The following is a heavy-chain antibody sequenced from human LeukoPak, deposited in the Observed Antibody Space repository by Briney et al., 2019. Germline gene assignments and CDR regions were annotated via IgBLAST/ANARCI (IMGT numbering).Heavy chain of an antibody. J-gene: IGHJ4*02. Sequence: ASVKVSCKASGYTFTGYYMHWVRQAPGQGLEWMGWMNPNSGNTGYAQKFQGRVTMTRNTSISTAYMELSSLRSEDTAVYYCARANYGDYDYWGQGTLVTVSS. CDR1: GYTFTGYY. CDR2: MNPNSGNT. V-gene: IGHV1-8*02. D-gene: IGHD4-17*01. CDR3: ARANYGDYDY.